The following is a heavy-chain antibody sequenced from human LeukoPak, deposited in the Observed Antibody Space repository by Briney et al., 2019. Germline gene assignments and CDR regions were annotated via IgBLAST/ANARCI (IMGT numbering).Heavy chain of an antibody. V-gene: IGHV3-30*04. Sequence: PGGSLRLSCAASGFTFSSYAMHWVRQAPGKGLEWVAVISYDGSNKYYADSVKGRFTISRDNARNSLYLQMNSLRAEDTALYYCSKDISPSYDSSGYLGHDAFDVWGQGTMVPVSS. D-gene: IGHD3-22*01. CDR3: SKDISPSYDSSGYLGHDAFDV. CDR1: GFTFSSYA. CDR2: ISYDGSNK. J-gene: IGHJ3*01.